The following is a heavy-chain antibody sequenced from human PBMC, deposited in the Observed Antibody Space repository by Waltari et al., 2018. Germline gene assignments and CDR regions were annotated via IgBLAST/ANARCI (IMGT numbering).Heavy chain of an antibody. CDR3: AKDPAGTYYFEY. CDR1: DFTFSSYP. CDR2: ISGSGGNT. D-gene: IGHD6-19*01. V-gene: IGHV3-23*01. J-gene: IGHJ4*02. Sequence: EVQLLESGGGLVQPGGSLRLSCAAFDFTFSSYPMNWVRPAPGKGLEWVSTISGSGGNTYYADSVKGRFTISRDNSKNTLYLQMNSLRAEDTAVYYCAKDPAGTYYFEYWGQGTLVTVSS.